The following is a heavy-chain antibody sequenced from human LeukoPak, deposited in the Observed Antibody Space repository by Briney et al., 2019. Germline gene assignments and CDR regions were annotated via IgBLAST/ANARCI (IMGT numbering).Heavy chain of an antibody. Sequence: PSETLSLTCTVSGDSISSSSYYWVWIRQTPGKGLEWIGNISYSGSTYYNPSLKSRVIISVDTSKNQFSLKLSSVTAADTAVYYCARGWNYMDVRGKGTTVTVSS. J-gene: IGHJ6*03. D-gene: IGHD3-3*01. CDR3: ARGWNYMDV. CDR2: ISYSGST. V-gene: IGHV4-39*07. CDR1: GDSISSSSYY.